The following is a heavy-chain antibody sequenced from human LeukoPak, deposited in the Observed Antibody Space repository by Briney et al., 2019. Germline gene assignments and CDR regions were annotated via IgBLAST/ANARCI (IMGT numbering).Heavy chain of an antibody. Sequence: PGGSLRLSCAASRFTLSTYEMNWVRQAPGKGLDWVSYITTSGSTMSYADSVKGRFTISRDNAKNSLYLQMNGLRAEDTAVYYCARRDFYDTTGYLFDYWGQGTLVTVSS. D-gene: IGHD3-22*01. J-gene: IGHJ4*02. CDR1: RFTLSTYE. V-gene: IGHV3-48*03. CDR3: ARRDFYDTTGYLFDY. CDR2: ITTSGSTM.